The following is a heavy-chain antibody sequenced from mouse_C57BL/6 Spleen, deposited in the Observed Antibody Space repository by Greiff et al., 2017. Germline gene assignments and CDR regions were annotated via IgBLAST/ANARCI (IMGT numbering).Heavy chain of an antibody. J-gene: IGHJ1*03. Sequence: VQLKQSGPELVKPGASVKISCKASGYSFTGYYMNWVKQSPEKSLEWIGEINPSTGGTTYNQKFKAKATLTVDKSSSTAYMQLKSLTSEDSAVYYCARDYGSSYFDVWGTGTTVTVSS. CDR1: GYSFTGYY. CDR3: ARDYGSSYFDV. D-gene: IGHD1-1*01. V-gene: IGHV1-42*01. CDR2: INPSTGGT.